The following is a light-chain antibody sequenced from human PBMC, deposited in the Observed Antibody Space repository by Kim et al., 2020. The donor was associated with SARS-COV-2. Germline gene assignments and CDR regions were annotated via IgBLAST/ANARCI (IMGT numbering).Light chain of an antibody. Sequence: SVGDRVTITCRASQGISNYLAWYQQKPGKVPKLLIYAASTLQAGVPSRFSGSGSATDFTITISSMQPEDVATYYCQKYNSAPRTFGQGTKVDIK. CDR3: QKYNSAPRT. V-gene: IGKV1-27*01. CDR2: AAS. CDR1: QGISNY. J-gene: IGKJ1*01.